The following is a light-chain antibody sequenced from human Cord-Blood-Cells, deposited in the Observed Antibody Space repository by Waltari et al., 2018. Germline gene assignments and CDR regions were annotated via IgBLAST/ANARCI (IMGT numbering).Light chain of an antibody. CDR2: EVI. CDR3: SSYAGSNNLV. Sequence: QSALTQPPSASGSPGQSVTISCTGTSSDGGGSNYVSWYQQHPGKAPKLMIYEVIKRPSGVPDRFSGSKSGNTASLTVSGLQAEDEADYYCSSYAGSNNLVFGGGTKLTVL. V-gene: IGLV2-8*01. J-gene: IGLJ2*01. CDR1: SSDGGGSNY.